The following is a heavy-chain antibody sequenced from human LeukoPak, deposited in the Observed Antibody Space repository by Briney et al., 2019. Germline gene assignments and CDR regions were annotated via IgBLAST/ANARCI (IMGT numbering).Heavy chain of an antibody. J-gene: IGHJ3*02. CDR1: GFTFSSYS. CDR3: ARGTTTVQREDAFDI. Sequence: PGGSLRLSCAASGFTFSSYSMNWVRQAPGKGLEWVSSISSSSSYIYYADSLRGRFTVSRDNAKNSVYLQLNSLRAEDTAVYYCARGTTTVQREDAFDIWGQGTMVTVSS. D-gene: IGHD1-26*01. CDR2: ISSSSSYI. V-gene: IGHV3-21*01.